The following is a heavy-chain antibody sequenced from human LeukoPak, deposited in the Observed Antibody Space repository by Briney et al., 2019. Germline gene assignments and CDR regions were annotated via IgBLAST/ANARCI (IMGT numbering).Heavy chain of an antibody. Sequence: SETLSLTCAVYGGSFSGYYWSWIRQPPGKGLEWIGEINHSGSTNYNPSLKSRVTISVDTSKNQFSLKLSSVTAADTAVYYCARTLSGFNYYYYYMDVWGKGTTVTVSS. J-gene: IGHJ6*03. CDR3: ARTLSGFNYYYYYMDV. V-gene: IGHV4-34*01. CDR1: GGSFSGYY. D-gene: IGHD2/OR15-2a*01. CDR2: INHSGST.